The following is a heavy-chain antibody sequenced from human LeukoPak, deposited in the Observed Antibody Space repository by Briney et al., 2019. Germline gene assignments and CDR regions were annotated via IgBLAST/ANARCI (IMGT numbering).Heavy chain of an antibody. CDR2: IYYSGST. Sequence: SETLSLTCTVSGGSISSYYWSWIRQPPGKGLEWIGYIYYSGSTNYNPSLKSRVTISVDTSKNQFSLKLSSVTAADTAVYYCARGGDDSEAFDIWGQGTMVTVSS. CDR1: GGSISSYY. J-gene: IGHJ3*02. V-gene: IGHV4-59*01. D-gene: IGHD3-16*01. CDR3: ARGGDDSEAFDI.